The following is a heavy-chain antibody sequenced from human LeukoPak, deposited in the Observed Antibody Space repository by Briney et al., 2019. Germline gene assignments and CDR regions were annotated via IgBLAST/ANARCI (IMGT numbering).Heavy chain of an antibody. V-gene: IGHV5-51*01. CDR1: GYSFTSYW. D-gene: IGHD3-22*01. J-gene: IGHJ4*02. Sequence: GESLKISCKGSGYSFTSYWIGWVRQVPGKGLEWMGIIYPGDSDTRYSPSFQGQVTISADKSISTAYLQWSSLKASDTAMYYCASVNYDSSGYLGYWGQGTLVTVSS. CDR2: IYPGDSDT. CDR3: ASVNYDSSGYLGY.